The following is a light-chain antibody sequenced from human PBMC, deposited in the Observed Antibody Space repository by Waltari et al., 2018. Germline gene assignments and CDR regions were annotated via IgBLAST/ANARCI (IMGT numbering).Light chain of an antibody. CDR3: QKYVSLPAT. CDR1: QSVGKY. V-gene: IGKV3-20*01. CDR2: DAS. Sequence: EIVLTQSPGTLSLSPGERATLSCRASQSVGKYLAWYQPKPGQAPRLLIYDASTRATGIPDRFSGSGSGTDFSLTISRLEPEDFAVYYCQKYVSLPATFGQGTNVEIK. J-gene: IGKJ1*01.